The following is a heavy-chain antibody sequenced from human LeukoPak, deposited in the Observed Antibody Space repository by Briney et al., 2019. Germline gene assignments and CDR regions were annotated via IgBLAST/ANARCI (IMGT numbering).Heavy chain of an antibody. Sequence: GRSLRLSCAASGFTLSSYAMHWVRQALGKGLEWVAVISYDGSNKYYADSVKGRFTISRDNSKNTLYLQMNSLRAEDTAVYYCARDSLRGAMDYWGQGTLVTVSS. V-gene: IGHV3-30*04. CDR1: GFTLSSYA. CDR3: ARDSLRGAMDY. CDR2: ISYDGSNK. J-gene: IGHJ4*02. D-gene: IGHD2-15*01.